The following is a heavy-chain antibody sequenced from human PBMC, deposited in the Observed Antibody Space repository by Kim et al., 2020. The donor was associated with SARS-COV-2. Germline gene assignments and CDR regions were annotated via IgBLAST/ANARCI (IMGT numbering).Heavy chain of an antibody. J-gene: IGHJ3*02. V-gene: IGHV4-39*01. D-gene: IGHD3-10*01. Sequence: SETLSLTCTVSGGSISSSSYYWGWIRQPPGKGLEWIGSIYYSGSTYYNPSLKSRVTISVDTSKNQFSLKLSSVTAADTAVYYCARTFLLVVRGAPDHDAFDIWGQGTMVTVSS. CDR3: ARTFLLVVRGAPDHDAFDI. CDR2: IYYSGST. CDR1: GGSISSSSYY.